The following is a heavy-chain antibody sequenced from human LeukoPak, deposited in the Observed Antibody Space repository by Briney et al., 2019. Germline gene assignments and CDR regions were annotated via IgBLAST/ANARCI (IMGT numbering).Heavy chain of an antibody. V-gene: IGHV4-30-2*06. Sequence: SEPLSLICAVSSGSITRGGYSWSWIRQSPEKGLEWIGYIYPSGRTYYNPSLKSRLSMSLDQSKNQFSLKLSSVTAADTAVYYCASHHYGPFDYWGQGTLITVSS. CDR1: SGSITRGGYS. CDR3: ASHHYGPFDY. CDR2: IYPSGRT. J-gene: IGHJ4*02. D-gene: IGHD3-10*01.